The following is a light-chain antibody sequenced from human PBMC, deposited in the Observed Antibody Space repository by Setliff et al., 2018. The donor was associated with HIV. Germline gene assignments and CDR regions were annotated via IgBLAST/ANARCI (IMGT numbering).Light chain of an antibody. Sequence: SYELTQPPSVSVAPGETARITCGGDNIGSKSVHWYQQKSGQAPVLVVYDDSDRPSGIPERFSGSSSGNTATLTISRVEAGDEADYYCQVWDSSSDLLFGGGTKVTVL. CDR1: NIGSKS. CDR2: DDS. V-gene: IGLV3-21*02. CDR3: QVWDSSSDLL. J-gene: IGLJ3*02.